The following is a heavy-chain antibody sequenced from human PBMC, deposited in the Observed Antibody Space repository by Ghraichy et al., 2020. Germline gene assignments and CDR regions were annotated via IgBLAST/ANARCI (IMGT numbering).Heavy chain of an antibody. J-gene: IGHJ4*02. CDR2: FDPEDGET. D-gene: IGHD6-19*01. CDR1: GYTLTELS. Sequence: ASVKVSCKVSGYTLTELSMHWVRQAPGKGLEWMGGFDPEDGETIYAQKFQGRVTMTEDTSTDTAYMELSSLRSEDTAVYYCATSIAVAGTGDYWGQGSLVTVSS. CDR3: ATSIAVAGTGDY. V-gene: IGHV1-24*01.